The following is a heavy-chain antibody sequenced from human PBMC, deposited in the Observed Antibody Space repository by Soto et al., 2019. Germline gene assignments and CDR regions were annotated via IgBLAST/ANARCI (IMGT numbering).Heavy chain of an antibody. V-gene: IGHV1-18*01. D-gene: IGHD2-15*01. J-gene: IGHJ6*02. Sequence: ASVKVSCKASGYTFTSYGISWVRQAPGRGLEWMGWISAYNGNTNYAQKLQGRVTMTTDTSTSTAYMELRSLRSDDTAVYYCARDGVAIGYCSGGSCYDVYGMDVWGQGTTVTVSS. CDR1: GYTFTSYG. CDR3: ARDGVAIGYCSGGSCYDVYGMDV. CDR2: ISAYNGNT.